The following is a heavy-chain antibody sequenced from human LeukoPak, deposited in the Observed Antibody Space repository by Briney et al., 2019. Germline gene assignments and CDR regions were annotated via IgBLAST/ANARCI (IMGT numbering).Heavy chain of an antibody. D-gene: IGHD1-26*01. J-gene: IGHJ6*03. V-gene: IGHV1-18*01. CDR2: ISDYNGNT. CDR1: GYTFTSYG. Sequence: ASVKVSCKASGYTFTSYGISWVRQARGQGMEWMGWISDYNGNTNYAQKLQGRVTMTTDTSTSTAYMELRSLRSDDTAVYYCARDLWELLTPLDYYYYYMDVWGKGTTVTISS. CDR3: ARDLWELLTPLDYYYYYMDV.